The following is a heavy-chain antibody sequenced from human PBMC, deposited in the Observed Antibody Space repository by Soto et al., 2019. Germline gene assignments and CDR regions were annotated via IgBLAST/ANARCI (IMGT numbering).Heavy chain of an antibody. D-gene: IGHD6-19*01. CDR2: IYHSGST. V-gene: IGHV4-30-2*01. Sequence: TLSLTCAVSGGSISSGGYSWSWIRQPPGKGLEWIGYIYHSGSTYYNPSLKGRVTISVDRSKNQFSLKLSSVTAADTAVYYCARSKQWLLYFQHWGQGTLVTVSS. CDR3: ARSKQWLLYFQH. J-gene: IGHJ1*01. CDR1: GGSISSGGYS.